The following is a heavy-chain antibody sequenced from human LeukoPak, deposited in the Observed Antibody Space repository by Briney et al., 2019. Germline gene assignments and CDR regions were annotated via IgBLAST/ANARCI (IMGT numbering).Heavy chain of an antibody. CDR1: GGSISSFY. CDR2: IYNGGNT. Sequence: SETLSLTCTVSGGSISSFYWSWIRQPPGKGLEWIGNIYNGGNTNYNPSLKSRVTISADTSKNQFSLRLRSVTAADTAVYYCARDSWPGSNRAFDYWGQGTLVTVSS. D-gene: IGHD4-11*01. J-gene: IGHJ4*02. CDR3: ARDSWPGSNRAFDY. V-gene: IGHV4-59*01.